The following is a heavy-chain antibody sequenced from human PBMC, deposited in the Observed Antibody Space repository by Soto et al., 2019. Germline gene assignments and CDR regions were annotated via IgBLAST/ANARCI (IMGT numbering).Heavy chain of an antibody. CDR2: IYHSGST. Sequence: QLQLQESGSGLVKPSQTLSLTCAVSGGSISSGGYSWSWIRQPPGKGLEWIGYIYHSGSTYYNPSLESRVTISVERSKNEFPLRLSSVPAADTAVYYCAGGIAARPLGYWGQGTLVTVSS. J-gene: IGHJ4*02. CDR3: AGGIAARPLGY. D-gene: IGHD6-6*01. V-gene: IGHV4-30-2*01. CDR1: GGSISSGGYS.